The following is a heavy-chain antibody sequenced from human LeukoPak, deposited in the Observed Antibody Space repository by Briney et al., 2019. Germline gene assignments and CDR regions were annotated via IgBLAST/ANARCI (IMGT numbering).Heavy chain of an antibody. Sequence: GESLKISCKASGNSLINHWIGWVRQVPGKGLGWMGILYPGNADATYSPPFQGQVTISADKSTTTVYLQWSSLKASDTAMYYCARQGSYDNSGYSFDYWGQGTLVTVSS. V-gene: IGHV5-51*01. CDR1: GNSLINHW. CDR3: ARQGSYDNSGYSFDY. CDR2: LYPGNADA. D-gene: IGHD3-22*01. J-gene: IGHJ4*02.